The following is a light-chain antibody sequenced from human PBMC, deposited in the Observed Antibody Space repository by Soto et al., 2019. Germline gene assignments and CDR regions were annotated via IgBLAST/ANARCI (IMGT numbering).Light chain of an antibody. CDR3: QKYDNWPWT. CDR2: SES. V-gene: IGKV3-15*01. Sequence: EIVMTQSPATLSVSPGGRATLSCRASQSISDTLAWYQQKPGQAPRLLIYSESRRATGLPDRFSGSGSGTDFNLTISRLQSEDFAVYYCQKYDNWPWTFGQGTKVDIK. CDR1: QSISDT. J-gene: IGKJ1*01.